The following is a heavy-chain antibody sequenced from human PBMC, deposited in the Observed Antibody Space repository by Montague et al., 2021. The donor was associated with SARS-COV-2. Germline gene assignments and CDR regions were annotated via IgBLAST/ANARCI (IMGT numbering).Heavy chain of an antibody. CDR2: SRYGGTS. V-gene: IGHV4-39*01. Sequence: SETRSLTCTVSSGSISNDIYYWGWIRQPPGKGPEWIGGSRYGGTSYYNPSLKSRVTISIDTSKNQCSLEMTAVTAADTAVYFCARQDIQLRFDLWGRGTLVTVSS. J-gene: IGHJ2*01. CDR1: SGSISNDIYY. D-gene: IGHD1-1*01. CDR3: ARQDIQLRFDL.